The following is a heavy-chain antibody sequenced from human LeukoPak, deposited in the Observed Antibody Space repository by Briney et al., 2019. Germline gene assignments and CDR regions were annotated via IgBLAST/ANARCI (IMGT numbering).Heavy chain of an antibody. J-gene: IGHJ3*02. D-gene: IGHD6-13*01. CDR2: INSGGST. V-gene: IGHV3-23*01. CDR1: GFTFSTYA. Sequence: GGSLRLSCAASGFTFSTYAMSWVRQAPGKGLEWVSAINSGGSTYCADSLKGRFTISRDNSKNTLYLQMNSLRADDTAVYYCAKDWPSEWQQLPDYDAFDIWGQGTMVTVSS. CDR3: AKDWPSEWQQLPDYDAFDI.